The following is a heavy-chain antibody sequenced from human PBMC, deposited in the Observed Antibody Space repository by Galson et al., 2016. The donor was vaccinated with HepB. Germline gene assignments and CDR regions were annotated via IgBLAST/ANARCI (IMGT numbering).Heavy chain of an antibody. V-gene: IGHV3-48*02. J-gene: IGHJ4*02. CDR3: ARQGSGSYVGYFDY. D-gene: IGHD1-26*01. CDR2: INSGSTTI. Sequence: SLRLSCAASGFIFRSYTTNWVRQVSGKGLEWVSYINSGSTTIYYGDSMKGRITISRDNAKNSLYLQINGLRDEDTAVYYCARQGSGSYVGYFDYWGQGTQVTVSS. CDR1: GFIFRSYT.